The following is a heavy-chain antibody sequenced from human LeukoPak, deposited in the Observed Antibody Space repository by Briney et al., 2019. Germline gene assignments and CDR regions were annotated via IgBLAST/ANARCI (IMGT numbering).Heavy chain of an antibody. Sequence: PGGSLRLPCAASGFTFSSYSMNWVRQAPGKGLEWVSSISSSSSYVYYADSVKGRFTISRDNAKNSLYLQMNSLRAEDTAVYYSARKAWDYYDSSGYYGVHTGIDYWGQGTLVTVSS. V-gene: IGHV3-21*01. CDR3: ARKAWDYYDSSGYYGVHTGIDY. CDR1: GFTFSSYS. D-gene: IGHD3-22*01. J-gene: IGHJ4*02. CDR2: ISSSSSYV.